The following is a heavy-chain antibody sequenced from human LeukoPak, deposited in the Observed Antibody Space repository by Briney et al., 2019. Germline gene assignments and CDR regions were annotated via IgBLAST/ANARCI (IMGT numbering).Heavy chain of an antibody. J-gene: IGHJ4*02. Sequence: GGSLRLSCAASIFTLSSYAMSWVRQAPGKGLEWVSAISGSGGSTYYADSVKGRFTISRDNAKNSLYLQMNSLRAEDRAVYYCARGMEMATMEYFDYWGQGTLATVSA. CDR2: ISGSGGST. CDR1: IFTLSSYA. CDR3: ARGMEMATMEYFDY. V-gene: IGHV3-23*01. D-gene: IGHD5-24*01.